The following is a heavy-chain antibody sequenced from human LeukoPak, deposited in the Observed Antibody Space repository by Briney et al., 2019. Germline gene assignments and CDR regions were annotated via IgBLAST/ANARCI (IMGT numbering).Heavy chain of an antibody. CDR1: GGTFSSYA. CDR3: AKDPRTRNYYLQADFFDY. J-gene: IGHJ4*02. CDR2: IIPIFGTA. D-gene: IGHD3-10*01. V-gene: IGHV1-69*06. Sequence: SVKVSCKASGGTFSSYAISWVRQAPGQGLEWMGGIIPIFGTANYAQKFQGRVTITADKSTSTAYMELSSLRPEDTAVYHCAKDPRTRNYYLQADFFDYWGQGTLVIVSS.